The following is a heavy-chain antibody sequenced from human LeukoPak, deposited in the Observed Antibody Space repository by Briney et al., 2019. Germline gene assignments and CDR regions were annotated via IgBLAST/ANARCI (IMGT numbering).Heavy chain of an antibody. CDR2: INHSGST. J-gene: IGHJ5*02. CDR1: GGSFSGYY. CDR3: ARGGGRRRNWFDP. V-gene: IGHV4-34*01. D-gene: IGHD1-26*01. Sequence: SETLSLXCAVYGGSFSGYYWSWMRQPPGKGLEWIGDINHSGSTNYNPSLKSRVTISVDTSKNQFSLKLSSVTAADTAVYYCARGGGRRRNWFDPWGQGTLVTVSS.